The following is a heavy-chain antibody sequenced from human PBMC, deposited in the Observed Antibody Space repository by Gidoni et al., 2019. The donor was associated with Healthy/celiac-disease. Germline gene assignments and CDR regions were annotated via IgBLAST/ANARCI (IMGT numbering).Heavy chain of an antibody. J-gene: IGHJ4*02. CDR1: GGSFSGYY. D-gene: IGHD6-13*01. V-gene: IGHV4-34*01. CDR2: INHSGST. Sequence: QVQLQQWGAGLLKPSETLSLTCAVYGGSFSGYYWSWIRQPPGKGLEWIGEINHSGSTNYNPSLKSRVTISVDTSKNQFSLKLSSVTAADTAVYYCATPRVSWYLDYWGQGTLVTVSS. CDR3: ATPRVSWYLDY.